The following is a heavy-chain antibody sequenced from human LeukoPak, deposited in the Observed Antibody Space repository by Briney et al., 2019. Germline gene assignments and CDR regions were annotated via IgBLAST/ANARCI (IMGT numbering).Heavy chain of an antibody. J-gene: IGHJ5*02. CDR1: GGAISSDNYY. CDR3: ARVKGIGWFDP. V-gene: IGHV4-30-4*08. Sequence: SETLSLTCTVSGGAISSDNYYWTWIRQHPEEGLEWIGYIHYSGITYYNPSLKSRVTISVDTSKNQFSLKLSSVAAADTAVYYCARVKGIGWFDPWGQGTLVTVSS. D-gene: IGHD2/OR15-2a*01. CDR2: IHYSGIT.